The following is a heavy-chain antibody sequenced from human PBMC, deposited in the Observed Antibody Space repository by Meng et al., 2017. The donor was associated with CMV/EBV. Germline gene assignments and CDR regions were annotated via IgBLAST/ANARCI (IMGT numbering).Heavy chain of an antibody. CDR3: ARGRYCSSTSCTYYYYGMGV. Sequence: ESLKISCAASGFTFSSYAMHWVRQAPGKGLEWIGEINHSGSTNYNPSLKSRVTISVDTSKNQFSLKLSSVTAADTAVYYCARGRYCSSTSCTYYYYGMGVWGQGTTVTVSS. V-gene: IGHV4-34*01. D-gene: IGHD2-2*01. J-gene: IGHJ6*02. CDR2: INHSGST. CDR1: GFTFSSYA.